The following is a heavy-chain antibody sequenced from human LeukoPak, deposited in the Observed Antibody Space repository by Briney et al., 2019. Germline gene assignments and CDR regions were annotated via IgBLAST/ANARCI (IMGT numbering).Heavy chain of an antibody. J-gene: IGHJ5*02. D-gene: IGHD3-3*01. CDR3: ARGFGGFGVVIGWFDP. CDR2: IYYSGST. CDR1: GGSISSYY. V-gene: IGHV4-59*01. Sequence: PSETLSLTCTVSGGSISSYYWSWIRQPPGKGLEWIGYIYYSGSTNYNPSLKSRVTISVDTSKNQFSLKLSSVTAADTAVYYCARGFGGFGVVIGWFDPWGRGTLVTVSS.